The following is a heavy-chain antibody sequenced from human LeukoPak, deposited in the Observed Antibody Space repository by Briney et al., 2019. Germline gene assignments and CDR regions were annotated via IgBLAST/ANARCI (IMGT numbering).Heavy chain of an antibody. CDR3: ARDRTSRHYYYMDV. V-gene: IGHV3-21*01. Sequence: GGSLRLSCAASGFTFSSYSMNWVRQAPGKGLEWVSSISSSSSYIYYADSVKGRFTISRDNAKNSLYLQMNCLRAEDTAVYYCARDRTSRHYYYMDVWGKGTTVTVSS. D-gene: IGHD2-2*01. CDR1: GFTFSSYS. J-gene: IGHJ6*03. CDR2: ISSSSSYI.